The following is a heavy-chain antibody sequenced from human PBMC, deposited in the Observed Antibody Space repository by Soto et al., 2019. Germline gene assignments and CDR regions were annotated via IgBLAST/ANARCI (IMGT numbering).Heavy chain of an antibody. Sequence: PVGSLRLSCAVSGFAFSTYMMNWVRHAPGKGLEWIADISTNGRSKSYAASVRGRFTISRDNTKNSMYLQMNSLRDDDTAVYYCVRDRDFRDYYGMDVWGQGTTVTVSS. CDR3: VRDRDFRDYYGMDV. CDR1: GFAFSTYM. D-gene: IGHD3-10*01. CDR2: ISTNGRSK. V-gene: IGHV3-48*02. J-gene: IGHJ6*02.